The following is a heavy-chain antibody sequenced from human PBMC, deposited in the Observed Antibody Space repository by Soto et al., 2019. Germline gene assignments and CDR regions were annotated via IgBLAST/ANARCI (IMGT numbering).Heavy chain of an antibody. CDR3: ARDQHSSSWYAQGAFDI. D-gene: IGHD6-13*01. V-gene: IGHV1-69*08. Sequence: QVQLVQSGAEVKKPGSSVKVSCKASGGTFSSYTISWVRQAPGQGLEWMGRIIPILGIANYAQKFQGRVTITADKSTSTAYMELSSLRSEDTAVYYCARDQHSSSWYAQGAFDIWGQGTMVTVSS. CDR1: GGTFSSYT. CDR2: IIPILGIA. J-gene: IGHJ3*02.